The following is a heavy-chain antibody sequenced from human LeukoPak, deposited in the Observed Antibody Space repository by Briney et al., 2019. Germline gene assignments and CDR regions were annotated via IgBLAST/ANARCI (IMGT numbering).Heavy chain of an antibody. CDR1: GYTFTGYY. V-gene: IGHV1-2*02. Sequence: GASVKVSCKASGYTFTGYYMHWVRQAPGQGLEWMGWINPNSGGTNYAQKFQGRVTMTRDTSISTAYVELSRLRSDDTAVYYCARSRLVAAAGKGKGWFDPWGQGTLVTVSS. CDR2: INPNSGGT. D-gene: IGHD6-13*01. CDR3: ARSRLVAAAGKGKGWFDP. J-gene: IGHJ5*02.